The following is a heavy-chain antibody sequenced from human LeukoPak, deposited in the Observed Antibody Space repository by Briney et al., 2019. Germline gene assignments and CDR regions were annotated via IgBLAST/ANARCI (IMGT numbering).Heavy chain of an antibody. CDR2: IKQDGSEK. J-gene: IGHJ3*02. V-gene: IGHV3-7*01. Sequence: GGSLRLSCAASGLTFSSYWMSWVRQAPGKGLEWAANIKQDGSEKHYVDSVTGRFTISRDNTKNSLYLQMNSLRADDTAVYYCARDLAGPPQEAFDIWGQGTMVTVSS. CDR1: GLTFSSYW. CDR3: ARDLAGPPQEAFDI.